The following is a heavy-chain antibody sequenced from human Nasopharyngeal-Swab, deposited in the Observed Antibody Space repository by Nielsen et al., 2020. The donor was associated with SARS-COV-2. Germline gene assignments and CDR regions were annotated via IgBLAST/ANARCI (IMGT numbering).Heavy chain of an antibody. Sequence: ASLKVSCKASGYTFTSYAMNWVRQAPGQGLEWMGWINTNTGSPTYAQGFTGRFVFSLDTSVSTAYLQISSLKAEDTAVYYCARGGGWYVGAPYYFDYWGQGTLVTVSS. CDR2: INTNTGSP. CDR3: ARGGGWYVGAPYYFDY. V-gene: IGHV7-4-1*02. D-gene: IGHD6-19*01. J-gene: IGHJ4*02. CDR1: GYTFTSYA.